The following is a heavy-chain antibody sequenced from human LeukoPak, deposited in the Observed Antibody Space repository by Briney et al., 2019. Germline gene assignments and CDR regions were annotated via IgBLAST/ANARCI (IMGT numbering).Heavy chain of an antibody. CDR3: AKDRLYYDDSSGYPYDAFDI. CDR1: GFTFSSYA. V-gene: IGHV3-23*01. CDR2: ISGSGGLT. J-gene: IGHJ3*02. D-gene: IGHD3-22*01. Sequence: GGSLRLSCAASGFTFSSYAMSSARHAPGRGLEWVSVISGSGGLTYYAHSVNGRFDISRDNSKNTLYLQMNSLRAEDTAVYYCAKDRLYYDDSSGYPYDAFDIWGQGTMVTVSS.